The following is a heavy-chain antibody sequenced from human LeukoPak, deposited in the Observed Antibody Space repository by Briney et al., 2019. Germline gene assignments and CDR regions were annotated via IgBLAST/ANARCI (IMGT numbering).Heavy chain of an antibody. CDR1: GFAFDDYG. CDR3: ARAGKDGYGFFGFDY. Sequence: GGPLRLSCAASGFAFDDYGMSWVRQAPGKGLEWVSGINWNGGSIGYADPVKGRITISRDNAKNSLYLQINSLRAEDTAFYFCARAGKDGYGFFGFDYWGQGTLVTVSS. CDR2: INWNGGSI. V-gene: IGHV3-20*04. J-gene: IGHJ4*02. D-gene: IGHD5-18*01.